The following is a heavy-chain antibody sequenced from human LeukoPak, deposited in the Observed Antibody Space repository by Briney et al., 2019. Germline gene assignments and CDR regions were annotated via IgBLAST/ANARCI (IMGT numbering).Heavy chain of an antibody. CDR3: ARNYCSSTSCYMFDY. J-gene: IGHJ4*02. CDR1: GGTFSSYA. D-gene: IGHD2-2*02. V-gene: IGHV1-69*13. CDR2: IIPIFGTA. Sequence: ASVTVSCKASGGTFSSYAISWVRQAPGQGLEWMGGIIPIFGTANYAQKFQGRVTITADESTSTAYMELSSLRSEDTAVYYCARNYCSSTSCYMFDYWGQGTLVTVSS.